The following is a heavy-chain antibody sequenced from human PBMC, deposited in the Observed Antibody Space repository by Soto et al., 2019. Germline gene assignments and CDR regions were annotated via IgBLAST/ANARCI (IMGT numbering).Heavy chain of an antibody. D-gene: IGHD2-2*01. CDR3: AKGLQGGSTSRFGVYLQH. CDR1: GFSFSTYG. V-gene: IGHV3-30*18. J-gene: IGHJ1*01. CDR2: ISYDGSNK. Sequence: QVQLVESGGGVVQPGTSLRLSCAASGFSFSTYGMHWVRQAPGKGLEWVAVISYDGSNKNYGDSVKGRFTISRDNSKNTPDLQMNSLRAEDTAVYYCAKGLQGGSTSRFGVYLQHWGQGILVTVSS.